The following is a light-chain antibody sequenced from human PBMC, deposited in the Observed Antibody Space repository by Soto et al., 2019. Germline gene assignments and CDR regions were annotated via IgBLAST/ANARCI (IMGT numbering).Light chain of an antibody. J-gene: IGKJ2*01. CDR2: GAS. CDR1: QSVHKN. CDR3: HQYKMWPRT. V-gene: IGKV3-15*01. Sequence: EIVMTQSPATLSVSPGEGATLSCRASQSVHKNLAWYQQKPGQPPRLLIYGASTRETRVPARFSGSGSGTEFTLTISSLQSVDFAVYYCHQYKMWPRTFGQGTKLEIK.